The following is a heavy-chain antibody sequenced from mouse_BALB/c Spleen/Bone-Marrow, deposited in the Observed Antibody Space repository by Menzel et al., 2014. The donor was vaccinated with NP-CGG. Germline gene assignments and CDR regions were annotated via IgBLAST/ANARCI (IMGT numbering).Heavy chain of an antibody. V-gene: IGHV14-3*02. J-gene: IGHJ2*01. Sequence: EVKLMESGAELVNPGASVKLSCTASGFNIKDTYMHWVKQRPEQGLEWIGRIDPANGNTKYDPKFQGKATITADTSSNTAYLQLSSLTSEDTAVYYCARYRLGTYFDYWGQGTALTVSS. CDR2: IDPANGNT. D-gene: IGHD2-14*01. CDR3: ARYRLGTYFDY. CDR1: GFNIKDTY.